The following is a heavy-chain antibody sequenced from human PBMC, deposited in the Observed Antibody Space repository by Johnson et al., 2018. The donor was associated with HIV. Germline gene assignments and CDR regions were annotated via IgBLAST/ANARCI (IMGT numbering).Heavy chain of an antibody. Sequence: EVQLVESGGGLVQPGGSLRLSCAASGFTFSSYWMHWVRQAPGKGLVWVSRINSDGSSPSYADSVKGRFTISRDNAKNTLYLQMNSLRAEDTAVYYCARGLHTGYCSGGSCYGARAFDIWGQGTMVTVSS. CDR3: ARGLHTGYCSGGSCYGARAFDI. CDR2: INSDGSSP. CDR1: GFTFSSYW. V-gene: IGHV3-74*01. D-gene: IGHD2-15*01. J-gene: IGHJ3*02.